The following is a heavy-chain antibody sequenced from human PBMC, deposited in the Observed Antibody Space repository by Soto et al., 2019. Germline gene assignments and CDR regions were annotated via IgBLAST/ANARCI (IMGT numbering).Heavy chain of an antibody. CDR2: ISAYNGTT. D-gene: IGHD3-10*01. CDR1: GYTFTSYG. V-gene: IGHV1-18*01. Sequence: QVQLVQSGAEVKQPGASVKVSCKASGYTFTSYGISWVRQAPGQGLEWMGWISAYNGTTNYAQKLQGRVTMTTDTSTSTGYMELRSLRSDDTAVYYGARDNRYGSGNNWFDPRGQGTLVTVSS. J-gene: IGHJ5*02. CDR3: ARDNRYGSGNNWFDP.